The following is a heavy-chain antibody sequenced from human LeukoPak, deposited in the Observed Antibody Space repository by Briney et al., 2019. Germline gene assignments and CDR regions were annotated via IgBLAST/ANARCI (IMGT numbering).Heavy chain of an antibody. V-gene: IGHV3-30-3*01. CDR3: ARDDNSSWDAFDI. CDR1: GFTFSSYA. D-gene: IGHD6-6*01. Sequence: GGSLRLSCAASGFTFSSYAMHWVRQAPGKGLEWVAVISYDGSNKYYADSVKGRFTISRDNSKNTLYLQMNSLRAEDTAVYYCARDDNSSWDAFDIWGQGTMVTVSS. CDR2: ISYDGSNK. J-gene: IGHJ3*02.